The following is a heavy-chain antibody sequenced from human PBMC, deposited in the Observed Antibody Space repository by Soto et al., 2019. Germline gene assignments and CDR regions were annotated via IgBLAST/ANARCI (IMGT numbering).Heavy chain of an antibody. D-gene: IGHD6-6*01. CDR1: GYSFTSYW. V-gene: IGHV5-51*01. Sequence: GESLKISCKGSGYSFTSYWIGWVRQMPAKGLEWMGSIYPPASDTRYSPSFQGQVTISADKSISTAYLQWSSLKASDTAMYYCARQSVDPQLDPRPDAFDIWAQGTMVTVSS. CDR2: IYPPASDT. CDR3: ARQSVDPQLDPRPDAFDI. J-gene: IGHJ3*02.